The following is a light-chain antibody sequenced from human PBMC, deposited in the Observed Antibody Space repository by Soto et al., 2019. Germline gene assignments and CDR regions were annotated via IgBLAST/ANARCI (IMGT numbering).Light chain of an antibody. CDR3: QQYDNLP. Sequence: DIQMTQSPSSLSAYIGDRVTITCQASQDISNYLNWYQQRPGKAPKLLIYDASNLETGVPSRFSGSGSGTYFTFTILSLQPEDIATYYCQQYDNLPFGGGTKVDIK. CDR1: QDISNY. J-gene: IGKJ4*01. V-gene: IGKV1-33*01. CDR2: DAS.